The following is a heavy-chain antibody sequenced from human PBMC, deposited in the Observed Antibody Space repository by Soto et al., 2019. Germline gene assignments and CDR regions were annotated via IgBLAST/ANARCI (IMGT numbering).Heavy chain of an antibody. V-gene: IGHV4-34*01. Sequence: QVQLQQWGAGLLKPSETLSLTCAVYGGSFSGYYWSWIRQPPGKGLEWIGEINHSGSNNYNPSLKSRVTIAVGTSKNQFSLKLSSVTAADTAVYYCARAQYYGDYAALGYCGQGTLVTVSS. CDR3: ARAQYYGDYAALGY. D-gene: IGHD4-17*01. CDR2: INHSGSN. CDR1: GGSFSGYY. J-gene: IGHJ4*02.